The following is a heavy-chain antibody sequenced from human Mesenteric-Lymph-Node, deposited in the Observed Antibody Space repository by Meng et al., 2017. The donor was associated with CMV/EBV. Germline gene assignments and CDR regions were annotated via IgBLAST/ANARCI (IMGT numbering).Heavy chain of an antibody. V-gene: IGHV4-34*01. CDR3: ARHQRWLKSEGGFNY. D-gene: IGHD4-23*01. Sequence: VQLPLWGAGLLTPAETRTLPCTVYGGSFSGYYWSWIRQPPGKGLEWIGEINHSGSTNYNPSLKSRVTISVDTSKSQFSLKLSSVTAADTAVYYCARHQRWLKSEGGFNYWGQGTLVTVSS. CDR2: INHSGST. J-gene: IGHJ4*02. CDR1: GGSFSGYY.